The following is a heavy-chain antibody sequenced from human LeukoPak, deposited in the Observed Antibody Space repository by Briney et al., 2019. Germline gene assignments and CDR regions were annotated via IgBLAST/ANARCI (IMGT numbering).Heavy chain of an antibody. CDR3: ARCGRYYDFWSGYPHFDY. V-gene: IGHV5-51*01. D-gene: IGHD3-3*01. CDR1: GYSFTSYW. J-gene: IGHJ4*02. CDR2: IYPGDSDT. Sequence: GEPLKISCKGSGYSFTSYWIGWVRQMPGKGLEWMGIIYPGDSDTRYSPSFQGQVTISADKSISTAYLQWSSLKASDTAMYYCARCGRYYDFWSGYPHFDYWGQGTLVTVSS.